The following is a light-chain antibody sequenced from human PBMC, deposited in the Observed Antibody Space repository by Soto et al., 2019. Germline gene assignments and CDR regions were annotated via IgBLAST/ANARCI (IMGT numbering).Light chain of an antibody. CDR2: AAS. J-gene: IGKJ4*01. CDR3: QQSYSTPPT. Sequence: DIQMTQSPSSLSASVGDRVTITCRASQGITSYLNWYQQKPGKAPKLLIYAASSLQSGVPSRFSGGGSGTDFTLTISTVQPEDFATYYGQQSYSTPPTFGGGTKVEIK. CDR1: QGITSY. V-gene: IGKV1-39*01.